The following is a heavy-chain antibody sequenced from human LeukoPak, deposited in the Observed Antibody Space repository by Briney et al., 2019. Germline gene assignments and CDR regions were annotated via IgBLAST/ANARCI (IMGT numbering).Heavy chain of an antibody. CDR3: ANWGGTESIGTIWYGPLGY. D-gene: IGHD2-2*01. CDR1: GFTFGNYI. V-gene: IGHV3-23*01. CDR2: IGGGGEVT. Sequence: PGGSLRLSCTVSGFTFGNYIMTWVRLSPGTDLEWVSSIGGGGEVTFYADSVKGRFRTSRDDSKNTLYLQMNSLRAEDTGVYYCANWGGTESIGTIWYGPLGYWGQGTQVTVSS. J-gene: IGHJ4*02.